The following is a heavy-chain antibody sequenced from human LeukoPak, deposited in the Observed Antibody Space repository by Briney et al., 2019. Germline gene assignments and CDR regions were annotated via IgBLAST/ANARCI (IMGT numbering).Heavy chain of an antibody. D-gene: IGHD3-22*01. CDR3: ARLRAYYYDSSGYYNFDF. CDR2: ISYSGRT. CDR1: GGSTSSSSFY. J-gene: IGHJ4*02. Sequence: SETLSLTCTVSGGSTSSSSFYWGWIRQPPGKGLECIGRISYSGRTYYNPSLQSRVTISVDTSKNQFSLRLSSVTAADTAVYYCARLRAYYYDSSGYYNFDFWGQGTLVNVSS. V-gene: IGHV4-39*01.